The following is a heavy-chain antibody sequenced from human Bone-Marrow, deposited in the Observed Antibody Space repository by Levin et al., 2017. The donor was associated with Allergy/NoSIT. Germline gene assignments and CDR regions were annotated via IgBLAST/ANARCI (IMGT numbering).Heavy chain of an antibody. CDR3: ARESLRGTSLDR. D-gene: IGHD4-17*01. J-gene: IGHJ5*02. V-gene: IGHV3-23*01. CDR2: IGFSGGRR. CDR1: GFDLSKYA. Sequence: GGSLRLSCVASGFDLSKYAMTWVRQAPGKGLQWVSVIGFSGGRRKYADSVRGRFNISRETSKNSLFLDMNSLGVDDPAVYYCARESLRGTSLDRWGQGTLVTVSS.